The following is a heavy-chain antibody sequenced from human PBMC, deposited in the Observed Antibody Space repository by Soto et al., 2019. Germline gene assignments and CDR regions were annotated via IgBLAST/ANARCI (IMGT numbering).Heavy chain of an antibody. D-gene: IGHD3-10*01. V-gene: IGHV5-51*01. Sequence: RGESLKISCKGSGYSFTSYCIGWVRQMPGKGLEWMGIIYPGDSDTRYSPSFQGQVTISADKSISTAYLQWSSLKASDTAMYYCAGGGVRGVITRTRDYYGMDVWGQGTTVTSP. CDR2: IYPGDSDT. CDR3: AGGGVRGVITRTRDYYGMDV. CDR1: GYSFTSYC. J-gene: IGHJ6*02.